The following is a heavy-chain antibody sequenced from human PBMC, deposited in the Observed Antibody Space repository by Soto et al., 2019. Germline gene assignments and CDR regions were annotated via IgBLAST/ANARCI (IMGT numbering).Heavy chain of an antibody. CDR1: GGSFSGYY. Sequence: SETLSLTCAVYGGSFSGYYWSWIRQPPGKGLEWIGEINHSGSTNYNPSLKSRVTISVDTSKNQFSLKLSSVTAADTAVYYCARRILRYFDWLPYNWFDPWGQGTLVTVS. CDR3: ARRILRYFDWLPYNWFDP. CDR2: INHSGST. J-gene: IGHJ5*02. V-gene: IGHV4-34*01. D-gene: IGHD3-9*01.